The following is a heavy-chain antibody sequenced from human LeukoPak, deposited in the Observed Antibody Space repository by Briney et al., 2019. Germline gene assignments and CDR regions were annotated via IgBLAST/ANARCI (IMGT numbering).Heavy chain of an antibody. CDR3: ARRNLFDY. Sequence: GGSLRLSCVASGCTFRDYWMTWVRQAPGKGLEYVANIKYDGSDKYYVDSVKGRFTISRDNAKNSVYLQMNSLRVEDTAVYYCARRNLFDYWGQGTVVTVSS. CDR1: GCTFRDYW. D-gene: IGHD1-14*01. CDR2: IKYDGSDK. V-gene: IGHV3-7*01. J-gene: IGHJ4*02.